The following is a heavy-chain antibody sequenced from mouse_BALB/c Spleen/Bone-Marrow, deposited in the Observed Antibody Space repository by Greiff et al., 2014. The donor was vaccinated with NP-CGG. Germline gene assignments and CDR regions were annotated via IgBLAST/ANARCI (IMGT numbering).Heavy chain of an antibody. V-gene: IGHV1-59*01. CDR3: TRQDYYGNSYWYFDV. D-gene: IGHD1-1*01. Sequence: QVTLKESGADLVRPGASVKLSCKASGYTFTSYWINWVKQRPGQGLEWIGNIYPSDSYTNYNRKFRDKATLTVDTSSSTAYMQLSSPTPEDSAVYYCTRQDYYGNSYWYFDVWGAGTTVTVSS. CDR1: GYTFTSYW. J-gene: IGHJ1*01. CDR2: IYPSDSYT.